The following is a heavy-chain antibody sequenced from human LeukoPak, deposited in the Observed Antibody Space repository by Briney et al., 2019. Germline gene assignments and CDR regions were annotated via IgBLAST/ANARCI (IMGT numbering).Heavy chain of an antibody. CDR3: ARADGDYYDSSGPYYFDY. Sequence: SQTLSLTCTVSGGSISSGGYYWSWIRQHPGKGLEWTGYIYYSGSTYYNPSLKSRVTISVDTSKNQFSLKLSSVTAADTAVYYCARADGDYYDSSGPYYFDYWGQGTLVTVSS. CDR1: GGSISSGGYY. D-gene: IGHD3-22*01. J-gene: IGHJ4*02. CDR2: IYYSGST. V-gene: IGHV4-31*03.